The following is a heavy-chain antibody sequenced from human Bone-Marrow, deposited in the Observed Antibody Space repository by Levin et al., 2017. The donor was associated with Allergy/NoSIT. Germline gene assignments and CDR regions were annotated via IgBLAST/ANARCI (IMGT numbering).Heavy chain of an antibody. D-gene: IGHD3-16*01. J-gene: IGHJ4*02. Sequence: PGGSLRLSCAASGFTVSNNYMSWVRQAPGKGLEWVSLIYSRGGTNYADSVKGRFTISRDSSKNTLYLQMNSLRAADTAVYYCTGGPSGVRSWGQGTLVTVSS. V-gene: IGHV3-53*01. CDR1: GFTVSNNY. CDR3: TGGPSGVRS. CDR2: IYSRGGT.